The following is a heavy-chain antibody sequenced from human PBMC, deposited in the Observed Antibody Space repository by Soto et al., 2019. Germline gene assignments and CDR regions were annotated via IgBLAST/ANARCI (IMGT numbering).Heavy chain of an antibody. CDR3: ARDLKPSAAVTLVVDC. Sequence: GGSLRLSCAASGFTFSTYSMNWVRQAPGKGLEWVSSVSSSSTYIYYADSVKGRFTNSRDNAKISLSLQMNSLRAEDTAVYYCARDLKPSAAVTLVVDCWGQGTLVTVSS. CDR1: GFTFSTYS. J-gene: IGHJ4*02. D-gene: IGHD4-4*01. CDR2: VSSSSTYI. V-gene: IGHV3-21*01.